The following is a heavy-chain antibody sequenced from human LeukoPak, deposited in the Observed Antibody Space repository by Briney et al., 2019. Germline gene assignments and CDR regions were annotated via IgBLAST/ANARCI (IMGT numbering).Heavy chain of an antibody. V-gene: IGHV3-30*04. J-gene: IGHJ6*03. CDR1: RFIFTTYA. CDR3: ARAATYYSMDV. CDR2: TSYDGTNK. Sequence: GGSLRLSCAASRFIFTTYAMRWVRQAPGKGLEWVAVTSYDGTNKYYADSVKGRFTISRDNSKNTLYLQMNSLRDEDTAVYYCARAATYYSMDVWGNGTTVTVSS. D-gene: IGHD6-13*01.